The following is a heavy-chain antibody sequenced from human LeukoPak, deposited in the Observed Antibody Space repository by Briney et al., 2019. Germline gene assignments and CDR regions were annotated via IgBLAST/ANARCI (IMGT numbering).Heavy chain of an antibody. CDR2: ITTSSTYI. CDR1: GFTFSSYS. J-gene: IGHJ4*02. CDR3: ARGKYSSGWFDY. D-gene: IGHD6-19*01. V-gene: IGHV3-21*01. Sequence: GRSLRLSCAASGFTFSSYSMSWVRQPPGKWLEWVSSITTSSTYISYADSVKGRFTISRDNAKNSMYLQMNSLRAEDTAVYYCARGKYSSGWFDYWGQGTLVTVSS.